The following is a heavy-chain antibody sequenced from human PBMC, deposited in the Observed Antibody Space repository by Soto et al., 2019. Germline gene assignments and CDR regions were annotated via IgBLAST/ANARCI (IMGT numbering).Heavy chain of an antibody. Sequence: VRLPPDKRTEWDAVISYDGTNTYYADSVKGRFTISRDNSKNTLYLQMNSLRPEDTAVYYCARDIYYYGSGKYYYYYYGVDVWGQGTTVTVSS. J-gene: IGHJ6*02. CDR2: ISYDGTNT. CDR3: ARDIYYYGSGKYYYYYYGVDV. D-gene: IGHD3-10*01. V-gene: IGHV3-30*03.